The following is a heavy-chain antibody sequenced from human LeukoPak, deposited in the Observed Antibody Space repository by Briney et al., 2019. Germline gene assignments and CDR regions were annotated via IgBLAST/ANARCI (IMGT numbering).Heavy chain of an antibody. CDR2: IYYSGST. D-gene: IGHD1-7*01. V-gene: IGHV4-61*01. Sequence: SETLSLTCTVSGGSVSSGSYYWSWIRRPPGKGLEWIGYIYYSGSTNYNPSPKSRVTISVDTSKNQFSLKLSSVTAADTAVYYCARAAYNWNYVAFDIWGQGTMVTVSS. CDR1: GGSVSSGSYY. J-gene: IGHJ3*02. CDR3: ARAAYNWNYVAFDI.